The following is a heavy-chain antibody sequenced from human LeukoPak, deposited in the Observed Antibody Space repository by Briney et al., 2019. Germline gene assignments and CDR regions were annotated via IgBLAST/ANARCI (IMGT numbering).Heavy chain of an antibody. CDR3: TRDSALLGVAFDL. D-gene: IGHD2-15*01. CDR1: GFPFNTYA. V-gene: IGHV3-64D*06. CDR2: ISSNGDNT. J-gene: IGHJ3*01. Sequence: GGSLRLSCSASGFPFNTYAIHWVRQAPGKGLEYVAGISSNGDNTDFADSAKGRFTIPRDNSKSTLFLQMNSLRAEDTAAYFCTRDSALLGVAFDLWGQGTVVTVSS.